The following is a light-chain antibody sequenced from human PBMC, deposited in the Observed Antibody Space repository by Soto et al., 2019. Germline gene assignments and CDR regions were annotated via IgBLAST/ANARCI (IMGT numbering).Light chain of an antibody. CDR2: GNS. J-gene: IGLJ1*01. CDR1: SSNIGAGYD. V-gene: IGLV1-40*01. CDR3: QSYDSSLSGYV. Sequence: QSVLTQPPSVSGAPGQRVTISCTGSSSNIGAGYDVHWYQQLPGTAPKLLIYGNSNRPSGVPDRFSGSKSGTSVSLAITGLQAEDEADYYCQSYDSSLSGYVFGTGTNSPS.